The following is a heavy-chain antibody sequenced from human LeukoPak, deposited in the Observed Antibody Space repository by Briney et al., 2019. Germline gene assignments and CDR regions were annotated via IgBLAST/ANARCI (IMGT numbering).Heavy chain of an antibody. Sequence: GGSLRLSCAASGFTFNNYNMNWVRQAPGKGLEWVSSISSCGTYIYYADSVKGRFTISRDIAQNSLYLQMNSLGAEDSAVYYCAKDRYYDSSGRNADDAFDIWGQGTMVTVSS. V-gene: IGHV3-21*01. CDR3: AKDRYYDSSGRNADDAFDI. D-gene: IGHD3-22*01. J-gene: IGHJ3*02. CDR1: GFTFNNYN. CDR2: ISSCGTYI.